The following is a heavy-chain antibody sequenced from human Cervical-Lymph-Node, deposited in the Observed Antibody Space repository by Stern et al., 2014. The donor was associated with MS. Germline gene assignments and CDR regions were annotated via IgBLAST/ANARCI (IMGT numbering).Heavy chain of an antibody. J-gene: IGHJ4*02. CDR2: IHPGNGDA. CDR1: GYTFTNYA. CDR3: ARGYSTTYLDY. D-gene: IGHD6-13*01. V-gene: IGHV1-3*01. Sequence: QDQLVQSGAEVKKPGASVKVSCKASGYTFTNYALHWVRQAPGQRPEWMGWIHPGNGDAKYSQNFQDRVTITRYTSANTVYMELRSLRVEDTAMYYCARGYSTTYLDYWGQGTLVTVSS.